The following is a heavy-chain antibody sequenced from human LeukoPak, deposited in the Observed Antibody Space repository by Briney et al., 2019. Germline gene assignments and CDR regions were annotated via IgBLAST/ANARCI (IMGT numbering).Heavy chain of an antibody. J-gene: IGHJ3*02. Sequence: SQTLSLTCTVSAGSINSGDYYWSWIRQPAGKGLEWIGRIYSPGTNYNYNPSVKSRVTISIDTSKNQFSLKLTSVTAEDTAVYYCARGIGTSYDSSRDAFDIWGQGTMVTVSS. CDR2: IYSPGT. V-gene: IGHV4-61*02. CDR1: AGSINSGDYY. CDR3: ARGIGTSYDSSRDAFDI. D-gene: IGHD3-22*01.